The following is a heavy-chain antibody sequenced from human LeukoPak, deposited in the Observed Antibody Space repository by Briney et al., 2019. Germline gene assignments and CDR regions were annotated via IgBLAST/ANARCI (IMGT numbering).Heavy chain of an antibody. J-gene: IGHJ4*02. Sequence: GGSLRLSCAASGFSFSDYSTSWIRQAPGKGLEGVSAISGSGGSTFSADSVKGRFTISRDNSKNTLYLQMNSLRAEDTAVYYCAKQESWSNFDSWGQGTLVTVTS. V-gene: IGHV3-23*01. D-gene: IGHD2-15*01. CDR3: AKQESWSNFDS. CDR1: GFSFSDYS. CDR2: ISGSGGST.